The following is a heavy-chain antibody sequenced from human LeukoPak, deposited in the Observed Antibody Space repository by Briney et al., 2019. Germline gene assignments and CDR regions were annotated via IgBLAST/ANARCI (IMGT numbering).Heavy chain of an antibody. J-gene: IGHJ4*02. D-gene: IGHD1-26*01. CDR1: GFTFSDFW. CDR2: INQDGSAK. V-gene: IGHV3-7*01. Sequence: GGSLRLSCAASGFTFSDFWMSWVRQAPGKGLEWVANINQDGSAKYYVDSLKGRFTISRDNAKTSLYLQVNSLRAEDTAVYYCARDKIVGPTLLDYWGQGTLVTVSS. CDR3: ARDKIVGPTLLDY.